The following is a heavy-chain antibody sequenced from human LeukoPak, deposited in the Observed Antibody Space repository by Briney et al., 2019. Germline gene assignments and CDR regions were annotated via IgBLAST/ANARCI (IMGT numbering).Heavy chain of an antibody. Sequence: GGSLRLSCAASGFTFSSYAMHWVRQAPGKGLEWVAVISYDGSNKYYADSVKGRFTISRDNSKNTLYLQMNSLRAEDTAVYYCARVIGYCSGGSCYDYYYYGMDVWGQGTTVTVSS. CDR3: ARVIGYCSGGSCYDYYYYGMDV. CDR1: GFTFSSYA. V-gene: IGHV3-30-3*01. J-gene: IGHJ6*02. D-gene: IGHD2-15*01. CDR2: ISYDGSNK.